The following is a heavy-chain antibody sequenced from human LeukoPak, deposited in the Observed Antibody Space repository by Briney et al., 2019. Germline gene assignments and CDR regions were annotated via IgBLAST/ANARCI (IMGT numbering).Heavy chain of an antibody. Sequence: ASVKVSCKASGYIFTGYYMHWVRQAPGQGLEWMGWINPNSGSTKYAQKFQGRVTMTRDSSISTAYMELSRLTSDDTAVYYCAKNVDTAMASYYNYYMDVWGKGTTVTASS. J-gene: IGHJ6*03. CDR1: GYIFTGYY. D-gene: IGHD5-18*01. V-gene: IGHV1-2*02. CDR2: INPNSGST. CDR3: AKNVDTAMASYYNYYMDV.